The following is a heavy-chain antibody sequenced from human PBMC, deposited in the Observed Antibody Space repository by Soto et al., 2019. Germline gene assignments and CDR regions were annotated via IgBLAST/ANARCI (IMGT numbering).Heavy chain of an antibody. CDR1: GGSISSSSYY. CDR2: IYYSGST. V-gene: IGHV4-39*01. Sequence: QLQLQESGPGLVKPSETLSLTCTVSGGSISSSSYYWGWIRQPPGKGLEWIGSIYYSGSTYYNPSLKSRVTISVDTSKNQFSLKLSSVTAADTAVYYCARHLAYCGGDCYSDYYYYGMDVWGQGTTVTVSS. J-gene: IGHJ6*02. D-gene: IGHD2-21*02. CDR3: ARHLAYCGGDCYSDYYYYGMDV.